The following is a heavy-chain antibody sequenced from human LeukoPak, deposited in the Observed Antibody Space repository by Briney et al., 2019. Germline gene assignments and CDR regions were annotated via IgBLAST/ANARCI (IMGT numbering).Heavy chain of an antibody. Sequence: SETLSLTCTVSGGSISSCYWSWIRQPPGKGLEWIGYIYYSGSTNYNPSLKSRVTISVDTSKNQFSLKLSSVTAADTAVYYCARTARGIAARFFDYWGQGTLVTVSS. J-gene: IGHJ4*02. CDR3: ARTARGIAARFFDY. D-gene: IGHD6-6*01. V-gene: IGHV4-59*01. CDR2: IYYSGST. CDR1: GGSISSCY.